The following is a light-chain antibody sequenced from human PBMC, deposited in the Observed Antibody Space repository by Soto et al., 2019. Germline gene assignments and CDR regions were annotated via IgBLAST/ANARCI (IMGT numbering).Light chain of an antibody. V-gene: IGKV3-11*01. CDR3: QQRNNWPRIT. Sequence: EIVLTQFPATLSLFPGETATISCRASLTVGTYLALYQQKPVQAPRLLISDASNRATGVPTRFSGSGSGTDFTLTISSLEPEDFAVYFCQQRNNWPRITFGQGTRLEIK. J-gene: IGKJ5*01. CDR1: LTVGTY. CDR2: DAS.